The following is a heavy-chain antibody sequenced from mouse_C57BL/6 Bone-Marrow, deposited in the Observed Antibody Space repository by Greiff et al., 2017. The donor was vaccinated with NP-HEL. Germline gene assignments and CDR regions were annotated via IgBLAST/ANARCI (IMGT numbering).Heavy chain of an antibody. J-gene: IGHJ4*01. CDR2: IYPGDGDT. CDR3: AKESYGSSYDYAMDY. V-gene: IGHV1-80*01. CDR1: GYAFSSYW. Sequence: LQQSGASVKISCKASGYAFSSYWMNWVKQRPGKGLEWIGQIYPGDGDTNYNGKFKGKATLTADKSSSTAYMQLSSLTSEDSAVYFCAKESYGSSYDYAMDYWGQGTSVTVSS. D-gene: IGHD1-1*01.